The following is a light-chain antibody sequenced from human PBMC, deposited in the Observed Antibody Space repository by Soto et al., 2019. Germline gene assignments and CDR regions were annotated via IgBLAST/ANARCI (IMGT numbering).Light chain of an antibody. Sequence: DIQMTQSPSTRSASVGDRVTITCRASQSSSNWLAWYQQKPGKAPKLLIYKTSNLDSGVPSRFSGSGSGTEFSLTISSLQPDDFATYYCQQYKSFSLTFGGGTRVEV. J-gene: IGKJ4*01. CDR2: KTS. CDR3: QQYKSFSLT. V-gene: IGKV1-5*03. CDR1: QSSSNW.